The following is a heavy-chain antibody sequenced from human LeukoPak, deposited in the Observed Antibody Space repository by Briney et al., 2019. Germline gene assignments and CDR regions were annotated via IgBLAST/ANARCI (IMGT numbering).Heavy chain of an antibody. CDR3: ARIAVYDYVWGSYHYFDY. CDR2: ISSSSSYI. Sequence: GGPLSLSCAAFGFTFGSYSLNWVRRAPGKGLEWFSSISSSSSYIYYADSVKGRFTISRDNAKNSLYLQMNSLRAEDTAVYYCARIAVYDYVWGSYHYFDYWGQGTLVTVSS. CDR1: GFTFGSYS. V-gene: IGHV3-21*01. D-gene: IGHD3-16*02. J-gene: IGHJ4*02.